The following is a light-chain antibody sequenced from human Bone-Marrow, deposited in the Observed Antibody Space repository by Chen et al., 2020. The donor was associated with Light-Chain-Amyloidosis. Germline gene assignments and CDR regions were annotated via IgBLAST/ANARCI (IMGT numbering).Light chain of an antibody. V-gene: IGLV2-8*01. CDR3: SSYAGGNNLV. CDR2: EVS. Sequence: QSALTQPPSASGSPGQSVTISCTGTSSDVGGYYYVSWYQQHPGKAPKLIIYEVSKRPSGVPDPFSGSKSGNTASLAVSGLQAEDEADYYCSSYAGGNNLVFGGGTKLTVL. J-gene: IGLJ3*02. CDR1: SSDVGGYYY.